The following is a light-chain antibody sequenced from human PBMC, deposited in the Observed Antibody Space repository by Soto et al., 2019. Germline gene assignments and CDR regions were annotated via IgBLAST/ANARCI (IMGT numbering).Light chain of an antibody. CDR3: SSFAVSNSFV. J-gene: IGLJ1*01. CDR2: EVN. V-gene: IGLV2-8*01. CDR1: SKDVGGYNY. Sequence: QSVLTQPPSASGSPGQSVTISCTGNSKDVGGYNYVSWYQQHPGKAPKLMIYEVNKRPSGVPDRFSGSKSGNTASLTVSGLQAEDEADYYCSSFAVSNSFVFGTGTKVTVL.